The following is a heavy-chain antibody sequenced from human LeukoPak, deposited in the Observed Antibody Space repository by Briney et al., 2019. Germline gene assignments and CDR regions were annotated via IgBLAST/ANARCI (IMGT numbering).Heavy chain of an antibody. CDR1: GFTFSGSA. V-gene: IGHV3-73*01. J-gene: IGHJ4*02. CDR3: TRPGGIAVAAYYFDY. CDR2: IRSKANSYAT. D-gene: IGHD6-19*01. Sequence: GGSLRLSCAASGFTFSGSAMHWGRQASGEGLEWVGRIRSKANSYATAYAASVKGRFTISSDDSKNTAYLQMNSLKPEDPAVYSCTRPGGIAVAAYYFDYWGQGPLVTVSS.